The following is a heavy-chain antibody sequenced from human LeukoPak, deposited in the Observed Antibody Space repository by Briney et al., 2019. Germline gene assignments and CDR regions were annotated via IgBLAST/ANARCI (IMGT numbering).Heavy chain of an antibody. CDR3: TTSPLYGDFDY. D-gene: IGHD4-17*01. J-gene: IGHJ4*02. CDR2: IRSKAYGGTT. Sequence: GGSLRLSCTASGFTSGDYAMSWVRQAPGKGLEWVGFIRSKAYGGTTEYAASVKGRFTISRDDSKSIAYLQMNSLKTGDTAVYYCTTSPLYGDFDYWGQGTLVTVSS. CDR1: GFTSGDYA. V-gene: IGHV3-49*04.